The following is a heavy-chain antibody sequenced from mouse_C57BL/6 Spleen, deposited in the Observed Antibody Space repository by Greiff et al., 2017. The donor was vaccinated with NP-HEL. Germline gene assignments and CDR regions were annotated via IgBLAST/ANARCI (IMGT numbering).Heavy chain of an antibody. D-gene: IGHD2-4*01. J-gene: IGHJ2*01. CDR2: IDPSDSYT. CDR3: ARRPIYYDSYVDY. CDR1: GYTFTSYW. Sequence: VQLQQSGAELVMPGASVKLSCKASGYTFTSYWMHWVKQRPGQGLEWIGEIDPSDSYTNYNQKFKGKSTLTVDKSSSTAYMQLSSLTSEDSAVYYCARRPIYYDSYVDYWGQGTTLTVSS. V-gene: IGHV1-69*01.